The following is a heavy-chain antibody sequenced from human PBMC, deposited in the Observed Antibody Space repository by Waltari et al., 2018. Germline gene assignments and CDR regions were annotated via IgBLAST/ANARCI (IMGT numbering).Heavy chain of an antibody. CDR3: ARDKGAGIAAAGDYGMDV. Sequence: VQRVHSRAAWPQPGSSVMVPSAASGATVTSSGISLGREGPGQGLEWVGGIMPILCTENYAQKIQGRVMITPDETTRTAYMEQSSLRSEDTAVDDWARDKGAGIAAAGDYGMDVWGQGTTVTVSS. CDR1: GATVTSSG. V-gene: IGHV1-69*01. J-gene: IGHJ6*02. D-gene: IGHD6-13*01. CDR2: IMPILCTE.